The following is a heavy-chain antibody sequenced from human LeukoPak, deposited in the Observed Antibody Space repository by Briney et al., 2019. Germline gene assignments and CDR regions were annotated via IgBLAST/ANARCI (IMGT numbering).Heavy chain of an antibody. D-gene: IGHD4-17*01. CDR3: ACGDVFNY. Sequence: GGSLRLSCADSGFTFSSSWMTWVRQAPGKGLEWVANINQDGSVKHYVDSMKGRFTISRDNAKNSLFLQMNSLRAEDTAVYFCACGDVFNYWGQGTLVTVSS. CDR2: INQDGSVK. J-gene: IGHJ4*02. CDR1: GFTFSSSW. V-gene: IGHV3-7*01.